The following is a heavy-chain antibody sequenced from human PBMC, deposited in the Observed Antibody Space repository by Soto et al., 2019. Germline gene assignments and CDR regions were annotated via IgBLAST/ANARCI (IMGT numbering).Heavy chain of an antibody. CDR2: MIGDGTSW. D-gene: IGHD1-26*01. V-gene: IGHV3-23*01. CDR3: AKDLRPDGRYDLDY. J-gene: IGHJ4*02. Sequence: EVQLLESGGGLAQAGGSLRLSCAAYGFNFRIYAMNWVRQAPGKGLEWVSVMIGDGTSWDYADSVRGRFTISRDNSKSKLYLQMNSLRAEDTAVYYCAKDLRPDGRYDLDYWGQGTLVTVSS. CDR1: GFNFRIYA.